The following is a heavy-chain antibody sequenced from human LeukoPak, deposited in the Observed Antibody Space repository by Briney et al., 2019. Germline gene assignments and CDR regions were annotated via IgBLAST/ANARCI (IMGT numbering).Heavy chain of an antibody. CDR2: IKQDGSEK. J-gene: IGHJ3*02. Sequence: PGRSLRLSCAASGFTFSSYGMHWVRQAPGKGLEWVANIKQDGSEKYYVDSVKGRFTISRDNAKNSLYLQMNSLRAEDTAVYYCARDYYDSSGLDDAFDIWGQGTMVTVSS. V-gene: IGHV3-7*01. D-gene: IGHD3-22*01. CDR1: GFTFSSYG. CDR3: ARDYYDSSGLDDAFDI.